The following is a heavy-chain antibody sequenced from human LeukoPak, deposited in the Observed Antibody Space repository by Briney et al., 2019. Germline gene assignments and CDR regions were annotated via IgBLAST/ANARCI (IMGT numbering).Heavy chain of an antibody. V-gene: IGHV4-61*01. CDR2: IYYSGIT. CDR1: GGSVSSGSYY. Sequence: SETLSLTCTVYGGSVSSGSYYWSWTRQPPGKGLEWIGYIYYSGITNYNPSLKSRVTISADTSKNQFSLKLNSVTAADTAVYYCARDVRGYSYGGSYDYWGQGTLVTVSS. CDR3: ARDVRGYSYGGSYDY. D-gene: IGHD5-18*01. J-gene: IGHJ4*02.